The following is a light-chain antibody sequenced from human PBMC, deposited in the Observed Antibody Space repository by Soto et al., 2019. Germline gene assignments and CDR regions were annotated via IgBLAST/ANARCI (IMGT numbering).Light chain of an antibody. V-gene: IGKV3-11*01. Sequence: EIVLTQSPDTLSLSPGERANLSCRASQSVNSYLAWYQQKPGQGPRLLIYDASNRATGIPARFSGSGSGTDFTLTISSLEPEDLAVYYCQQRRNWPPAFGGGSKVEIK. J-gene: IGKJ4*01. CDR2: DAS. CDR1: QSVNSY. CDR3: QQRRNWPPA.